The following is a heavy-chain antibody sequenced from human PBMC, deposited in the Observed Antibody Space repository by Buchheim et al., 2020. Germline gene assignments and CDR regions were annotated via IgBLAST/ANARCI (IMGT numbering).Heavy chain of an antibody. D-gene: IGHD3-10*01. V-gene: IGHV4-31*03. CDR1: GASLSSGGYY. CDR3: ARGNAPMGAFDL. CDR2: IYYSGST. J-gene: IGHJ3*01. Sequence: QVQLQESGPGLVKPSQTLSLTCTVSGASLSSGGYYWSWIRQLPGKGLEWIGYIYYSGSTYFNPSLKSRVTMSVDTSKNQFSLKLSSVTAADTAVYYCARGNAPMGAFDLWGQGT.